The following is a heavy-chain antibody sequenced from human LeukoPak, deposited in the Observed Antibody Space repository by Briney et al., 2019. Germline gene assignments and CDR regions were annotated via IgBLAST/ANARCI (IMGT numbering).Heavy chain of an antibody. CDR2: INPRGGST. Sequence: ASVKVSCKASGYTFTRYYIHWVRQAPGQGLEWMGIINPRGGSTSYAQKFQGRVTMTRDMSTSTVYMELSSLRSEDTAVYYCARDLDSPIHGYMDVWGKGTTVTVSS. J-gene: IGHJ6*03. CDR3: ARDLDSPIHGYMDV. V-gene: IGHV1-46*01. CDR1: GYTFTRYY. D-gene: IGHD3/OR15-3a*01.